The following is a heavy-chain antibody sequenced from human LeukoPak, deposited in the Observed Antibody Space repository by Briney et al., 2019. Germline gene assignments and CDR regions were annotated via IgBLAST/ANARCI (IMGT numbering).Heavy chain of an antibody. J-gene: IGHJ4*02. Sequence: GASVKVACQASGYTFTSYGISWVRQAPGQGLEWMGWISAYNGNTNYAQKLQGRVTMTTDTSTSTAYMELRSLRSDDTAVYYCARENGDYLSETRHFDYWGQGTLVTVSS. V-gene: IGHV1-18*01. D-gene: IGHD4-17*01. CDR3: ARENGDYLSETRHFDY. CDR1: GYTFTSYG. CDR2: ISAYNGNT.